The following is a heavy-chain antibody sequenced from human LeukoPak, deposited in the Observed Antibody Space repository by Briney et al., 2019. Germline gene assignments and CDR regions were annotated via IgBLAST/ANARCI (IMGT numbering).Heavy chain of an antibody. CDR2: INSDGSST. D-gene: IGHD1-1*01. Sequence: GGSLRLSCAPSGFTFTNNWMHWVRHAPGKGLVWVSRINSDGSSTSYADSVKGRFTISRDNAKNTLYLQMNSLRAEDTAVYYCARNYNYYFDYWGQGTLVTVSS. J-gene: IGHJ4*02. CDR1: GFTFTNNW. V-gene: IGHV3-74*01. CDR3: ARNYNYYFDY.